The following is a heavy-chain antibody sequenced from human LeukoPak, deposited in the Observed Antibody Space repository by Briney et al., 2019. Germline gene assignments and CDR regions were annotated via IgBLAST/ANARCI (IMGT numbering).Heavy chain of an antibody. CDR3: AKGGKWDVTPFDY. CDR1: GFTFTSYS. Sequence: LPGGSLRLSCAASGFTFTSYSMNWVRQAPGKGLEWVSTISGGGGSTYYADSVKGRFTISRDNSKNTLYLQVNSLRAEDTAVYYCAKGGKWDVTPFDYWGQGTPVTVSS. J-gene: IGHJ4*02. D-gene: IGHD1-26*01. V-gene: IGHV3-23*01. CDR2: ISGGGGST.